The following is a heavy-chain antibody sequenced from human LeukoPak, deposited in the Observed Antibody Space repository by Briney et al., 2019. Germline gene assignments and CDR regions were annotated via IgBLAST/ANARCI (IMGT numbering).Heavy chain of an antibody. Sequence: SVKVSCKASGGTFSNYAISWVRQAPGQGLEWMGGIIPIFGTANYAQKFQGRVTINADESTSTAYMELSSLRSEDTAVYYCALSGYYYDSSGYLPFDYWGQGTLDTLSS. CDR1: GGTFSNYA. D-gene: IGHD3-22*01. J-gene: IGHJ4*02. V-gene: IGHV1-69*01. CDR2: IIPIFGTA. CDR3: ALSGYYYDSSGYLPFDY.